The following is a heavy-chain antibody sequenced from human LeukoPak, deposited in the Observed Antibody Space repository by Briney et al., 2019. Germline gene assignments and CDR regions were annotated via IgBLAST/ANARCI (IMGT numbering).Heavy chain of an antibody. CDR1: GGTFSSYA. Sequence: ASVKVSCKASGGTFSSYAISWVRQAPGQGLEWMGGIIPIFGTANYAQKFQGRVTITTDESTSTAYMVLSSLRSEDTAVYYCAASPTYYYYYMDVWGKGTTVTVSS. J-gene: IGHJ6*03. CDR3: AASPTYYYYYMDV. CDR2: IIPIFGTA. V-gene: IGHV1-69*05.